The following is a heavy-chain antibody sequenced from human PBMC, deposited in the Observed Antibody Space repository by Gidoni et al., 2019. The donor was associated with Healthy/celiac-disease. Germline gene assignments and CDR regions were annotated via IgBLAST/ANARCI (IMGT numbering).Heavy chain of an antibody. V-gene: IGHV2-26*01. J-gene: IGHJ3*02. CDR2: IFSNDEK. D-gene: IGHD3-9*01. CDR3: ARTLYDILTGEKIAFDI. Sequence: HVTSKESGPVPVKPTETLTLTCTVSGFSLSNARMGVSWIRQPLGKALEWLAHIFSNDEKSYSTSLKSKLTISKDTSKSQVVLTMTNMDPVDTATYYCARTLYDILTGEKIAFDIWGQGTMVTVSS. CDR1: GFSLSNARMG.